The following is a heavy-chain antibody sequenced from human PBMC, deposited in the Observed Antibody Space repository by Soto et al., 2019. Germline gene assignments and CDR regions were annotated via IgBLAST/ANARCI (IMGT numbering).Heavy chain of an antibody. CDR2: ISGSGGST. D-gene: IGHD6-13*01. CDR1: GFTFSIYA. J-gene: IGHJ4*02. Sequence: EVQLLESGGGLVQPGGSLRLSCAAAGFTFSIYAMSWVRQAPGKGLEWVSAISGSGGSTYYADSVKGRFTISRDNSKNTLYQQMNSLQADDTDASYCAKATRAGAATLILNYGGKEPLVTVS. CDR3: AKATRAGAATLILNY. V-gene: IGHV3-23*01.